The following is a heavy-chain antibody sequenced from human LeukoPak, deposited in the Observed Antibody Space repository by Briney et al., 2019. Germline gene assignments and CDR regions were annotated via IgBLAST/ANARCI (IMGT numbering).Heavy chain of an antibody. V-gene: IGHV4-59*08. CDR2: IYYSGST. CDR3: ARHGGESIVAMILHAFDI. J-gene: IGHJ3*02. CDR1: GGSISSYS. Sequence: PSETLSLTCTVSGGSISSYSWSWIRQPPGKELEWIGSIYYSGSTNYNPSLKSRVTMSVDTSKNQFSLKLSCVIAADTAVYYCARHGGESIVAMILHAFDIWGQGTMVTVSS. D-gene: IGHD5-12*01.